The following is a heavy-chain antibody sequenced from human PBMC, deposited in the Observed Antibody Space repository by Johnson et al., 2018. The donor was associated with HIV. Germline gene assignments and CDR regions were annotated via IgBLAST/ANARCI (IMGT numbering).Heavy chain of an antibody. V-gene: IGHV3-72*01. CDR2: TRNKANSYTT. CDR1: GFTFDDYG. Sequence: VQLVESGGGVVRPGGSLRLSCAASGFTFDDYGMNWIRQAPGKGLEWVGRTRNKANSYTTDYATSVKGRFTISRDESKNSLYLQMNSLKTEDTAVYYCTRVSLPPSYAFDFWGQGTMVTVSS. CDR3: TRVSLPPSYAFDF. J-gene: IGHJ3*01.